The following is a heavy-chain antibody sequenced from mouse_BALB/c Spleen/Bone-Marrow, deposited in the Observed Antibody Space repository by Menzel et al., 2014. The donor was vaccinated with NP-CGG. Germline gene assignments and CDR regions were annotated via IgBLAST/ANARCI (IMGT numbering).Heavy chain of an antibody. J-gene: IGHJ4*01. CDR1: EYEFXSHD. CDR3: ARHGFYYAMDY. CDR2: INSDGGIT. V-gene: IGHV5-2*03. Sequence: EVKVEESGGGLVQPGESLKLSCESNEYEFXSHDMSWVRKTPEKRLELVAAINSDGGITNYPDTMERRFTISRDNTKKTLYLQMSSLRSEDTALYYCARHGFYYAMDYWGQGTSVTVSS.